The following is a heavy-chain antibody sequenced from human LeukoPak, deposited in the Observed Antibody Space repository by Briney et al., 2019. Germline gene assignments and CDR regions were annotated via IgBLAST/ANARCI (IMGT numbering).Heavy chain of an antibody. V-gene: IGHV4-59*01. D-gene: IGHD2-2*01. CDR2: IYYSGST. Sequence: SETLSLTCTVSGGSISSYYWSWIRQPPGKGLEWIGYIYYSGSTNYNPSLKSRVTISVDTSKNQFSLKLSSVTAADTAVYYCARIGDCSTTSCLGDFDYWGQGTLVTVSS. J-gene: IGHJ4*02. CDR3: ARIGDCSTTSCLGDFDY. CDR1: GGSISSYY.